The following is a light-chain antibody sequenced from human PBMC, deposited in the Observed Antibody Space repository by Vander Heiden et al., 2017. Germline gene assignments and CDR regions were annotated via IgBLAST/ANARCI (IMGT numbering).Light chain of an antibody. J-gene: IGLJ2*01. Sequence: QSVLTQPPSASGTPGQRVTISCSGSSSNIGSNTVNWYQQLPGTAPKPLIYSNNQRPSGVPDRFSGSKSSTSASLAISGLQSEDEADYYCAAWDDSLNGVVFGGGTKLTVL. CDR3: AAWDDSLNGVV. CDR1: SSNIGSNT. CDR2: SNN. V-gene: IGLV1-44*01.